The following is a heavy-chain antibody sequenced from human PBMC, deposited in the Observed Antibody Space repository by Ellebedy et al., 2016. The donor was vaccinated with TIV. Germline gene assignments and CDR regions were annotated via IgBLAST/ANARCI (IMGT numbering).Heavy chain of an antibody. V-gene: IGHV4-39*07. J-gene: IGHJ2*01. D-gene: IGHD6-13*01. CDR3: ARESITAAGTWYFDL. Sequence: SETLSLTCIVSGGSISSSNYYWGWIRQPPGKGLEWIGNIYYSGSTYYKPSLKSRVTMSLDTSKNQFSLKLSSVTAADTAVYYCARESITAAGTWYFDLWGRGTLVTVSS. CDR1: GGSISSSNYY. CDR2: IYYSGST.